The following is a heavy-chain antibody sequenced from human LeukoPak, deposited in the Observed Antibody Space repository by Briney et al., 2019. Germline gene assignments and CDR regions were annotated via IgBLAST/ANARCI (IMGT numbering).Heavy chain of an antibody. V-gene: IGHV3-53*05. Sequence: GGSLRLSCAASGFTVSSNYMSWVRQAPGKGLEWVSVIYSGGSTYYADSVKGRFTISRDNSKNTLYLQMNSLRAEDTAVYYCAKDPYYYGSGRQMAFDYWGQGTLVTVSS. CDR1: GFTVSSNY. D-gene: IGHD3-10*01. CDR2: IYSGGST. CDR3: AKDPYYYGSGRQMAFDY. J-gene: IGHJ4*02.